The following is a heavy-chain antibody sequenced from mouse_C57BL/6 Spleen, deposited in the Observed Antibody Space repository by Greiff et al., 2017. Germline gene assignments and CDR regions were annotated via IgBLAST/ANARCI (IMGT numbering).Heavy chain of an antibody. Sequence: QVQLKESGAELVRPGASVTLSCKASGYTFTDYEMHWVKQTPVHGLEWIGAIDPETGGTAYNQKFKGKAILTADKSSSTAYMELRSLTSEDSAVYYCTRSNDGYHWYFDVWGTGTTVTVSS. D-gene: IGHD2-3*01. J-gene: IGHJ1*03. CDR1: GYTFTDYE. CDR2: IDPETGGT. V-gene: IGHV1-15*01. CDR3: TRSNDGYHWYFDV.